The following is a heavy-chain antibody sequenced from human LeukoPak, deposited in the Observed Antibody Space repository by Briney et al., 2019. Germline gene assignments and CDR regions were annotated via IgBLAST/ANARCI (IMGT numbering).Heavy chain of an antibody. D-gene: IGHD1-26*01. Sequence: LSLTCAVYGGSFSDYYMSWIRQAPGKGLEYVSYISSSGSTIDYADSVKGRFTISRDNAKNSLYLQMNSLRAEDTAVYYCARVGHKWELLGYWGQGTLVTVSS. J-gene: IGHJ4*02. V-gene: IGHV3-11*04. CDR1: GGSFSDYY. CDR3: ARVGHKWELLGY. CDR2: ISSSGSTI.